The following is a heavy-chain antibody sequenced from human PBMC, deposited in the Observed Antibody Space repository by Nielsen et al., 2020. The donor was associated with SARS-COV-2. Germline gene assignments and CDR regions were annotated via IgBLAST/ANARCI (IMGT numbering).Heavy chain of an antibody. V-gene: IGHV1-3*01. CDR2: INAGNGNT. Sequence: ASVKVSCKASGYTFTSYPIHWVRQAPGQRLEWMGWINAGNGNTKYSQKFQGRVTITRDTSTSTAYMELRSLRSDDTAVYYCARDGWSSGWFYYWGQGTLVTVSS. J-gene: IGHJ4*02. CDR3: ARDGWSSGWFYY. CDR1: GYTFTSYP. D-gene: IGHD6-19*01.